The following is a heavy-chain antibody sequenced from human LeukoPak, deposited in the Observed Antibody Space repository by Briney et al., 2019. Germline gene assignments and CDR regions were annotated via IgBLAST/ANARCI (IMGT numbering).Heavy chain of an antibody. D-gene: IGHD6-19*01. CDR3: ARADSSGWPHYYYYGMDV. Sequence: SETLSLTCTVSGGSISSYYWSWIRQPPGKGLEWIGYIYYSGSTNYNPSLKSRVTISVDTSKNQFSLKLSSVTAADTAVYYCARADSSGWPHYYYYGMDVWGQGTTVTVSS. CDR2: IYYSGST. V-gene: IGHV4-59*01. J-gene: IGHJ6*02. CDR1: GGSISSYY.